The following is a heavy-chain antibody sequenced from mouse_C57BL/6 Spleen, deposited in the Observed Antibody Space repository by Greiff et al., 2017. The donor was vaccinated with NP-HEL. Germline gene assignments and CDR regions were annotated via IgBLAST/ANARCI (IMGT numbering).Heavy chain of an antibody. CDR1: GYTFTEYT. CDR3: ARHGPPLYYGSSYGNYYFDY. D-gene: IGHD1-1*01. J-gene: IGHJ2*01. V-gene: IGHV1-62-2*01. Sequence: VHLVESGAELVKPGASVKLSCKASGYTFTEYTIHWVKQRSGQGLEWIGWFYPGSGSIKYNEKFKDKATLTADKSSSTVYMELSRLTSEDSAVYFCARHGPPLYYGSSYGNYYFDYWGQGTTLTVSS. CDR2: FYPGSGSI.